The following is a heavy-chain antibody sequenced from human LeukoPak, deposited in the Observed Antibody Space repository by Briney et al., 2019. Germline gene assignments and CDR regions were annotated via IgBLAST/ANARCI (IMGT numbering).Heavy chain of an antibody. Sequence: ASVKVSCKASGYTFTTYAIHWVRQAPGQRLEWMGWINAGNGNTKYSQKFQGRVTITADESTSTAYMELSSLRSEDTAVYYCASPSYCSSTSCLNPYDYWGQGTLVTVSS. CDR3: ASPSYCSSTSCLNPYDY. D-gene: IGHD2-2*01. J-gene: IGHJ4*02. V-gene: IGHV1-3*01. CDR1: GYTFTTYA. CDR2: INAGNGNT.